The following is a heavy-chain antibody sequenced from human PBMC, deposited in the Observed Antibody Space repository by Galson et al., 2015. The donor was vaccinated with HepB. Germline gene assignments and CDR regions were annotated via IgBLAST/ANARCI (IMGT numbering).Heavy chain of an antibody. V-gene: IGHV1-18*01. CDR2: ISAYNGNA. Sequence: SVKVSCKASGYTFTSYGISWVRQAPGQGLEWMGWISAYNGNANYAQKLQGRVTMTTDTSTSTAYMELRSLRSDDTAVYYCARDYGSGSYYYIDYWGQGTLVTVSS. CDR3: ARDYGSGSYYYIDY. D-gene: IGHD3-10*01. CDR1: GYTFTSYG. J-gene: IGHJ4*02.